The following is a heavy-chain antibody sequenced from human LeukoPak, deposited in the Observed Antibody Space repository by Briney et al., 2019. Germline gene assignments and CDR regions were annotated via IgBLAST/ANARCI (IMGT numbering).Heavy chain of an antibody. CDR3: VGYTSCWYVNY. CDR1: GFTFSTYA. CDR2: ILSSGGRT. D-gene: IGHD6-19*01. Sequence: GGSLRLSCAASGFTFSTYAMSWVRQAPGKGLEWVSVILSSGGRTFYADSVKGRVTISRDNSKNTLYLQMNGLRAEDTAIYYCVGYTSCWYVNYWGQGALVTVSS. J-gene: IGHJ4*02. V-gene: IGHV3-23*01.